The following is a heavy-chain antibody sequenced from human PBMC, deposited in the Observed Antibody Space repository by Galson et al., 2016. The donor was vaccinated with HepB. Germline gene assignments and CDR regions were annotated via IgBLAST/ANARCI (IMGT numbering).Heavy chain of an antibody. Sequence: SETLSLTCTVSGFSISSGYYWGWIRQPPGKGLEWIGSIYHSGSTYYNPSLKSRVSISVDTSKNQFSLKLSSVTAADTAVYYCARRMNYYDSGTYYYLFDYWGQGTLVTVSS. CDR1: GFSISSGYY. J-gene: IGHJ4*02. CDR3: ARRMNYYDSGTYYYLFDY. V-gene: IGHV4-38-2*02. D-gene: IGHD3-22*01. CDR2: IYHSGST.